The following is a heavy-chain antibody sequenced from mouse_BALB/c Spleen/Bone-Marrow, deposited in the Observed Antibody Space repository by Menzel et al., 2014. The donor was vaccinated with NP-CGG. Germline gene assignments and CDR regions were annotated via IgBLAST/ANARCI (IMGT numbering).Heavy chain of an antibody. V-gene: IGHV1-77*01. J-gene: IGHJ2*01. Sequence: QVQLQQSGPELVKPGASVKMSCKASGYTFTDYVISWVKQRTGQGLEWIGEIHPGSGSTYYNEKFKGKATLTADKSSNTAYMQLSSLTSEDSAVYFCARCGGLRDFDYWGQGTTLTVSS. CDR2: IHPGSGST. CDR3: ARCGGLRDFDY. D-gene: IGHD2-4*01. CDR1: GYTFTDYV.